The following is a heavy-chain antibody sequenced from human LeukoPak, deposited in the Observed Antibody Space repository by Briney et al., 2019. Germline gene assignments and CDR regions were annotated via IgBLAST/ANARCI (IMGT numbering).Heavy chain of an antibody. D-gene: IGHD3-3*01. J-gene: IGHJ4*02. CDR1: GYTLTELS. CDR3: ATARVGRGSVLRFLEWLGY. V-gene: IGHV1-24*01. CDR2: FDPEDGET. Sequence: ASVKVSCKVSGYTLTELSMHWVRQAPGKGLEWMGGFDPEDGETTYAQKFQGRVTMTEDTSTDTAYMELSSLRSEDTAVYYCATARVGRGSVLRFLEWLGYWGQGTLVTVSS.